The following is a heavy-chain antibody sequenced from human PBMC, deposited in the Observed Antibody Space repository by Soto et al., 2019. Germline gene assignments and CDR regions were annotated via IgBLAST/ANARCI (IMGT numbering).Heavy chain of an antibody. V-gene: IGHV4-59*08. CDR2: IYYSGST. CDR1: GGSLSSHY. J-gene: IGHJ4*02. Sequence: QVQLHQSGPGLVKPSETLSLTCSVSGGSLSSHYWTWIRQPPGKGLEWIGYIYYSGSTNYNPSLKSRVTMSADTSRNQISMRLTSVTAADTAVYYDYWGQGTRVNVSS. CDR3: Y.